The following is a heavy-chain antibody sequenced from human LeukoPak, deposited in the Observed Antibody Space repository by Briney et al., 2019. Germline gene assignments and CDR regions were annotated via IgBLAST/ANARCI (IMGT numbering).Heavy chain of an antibody. V-gene: IGHV3-66*01. D-gene: IGHD3-16*01. CDR3: ARSLRARSPFDY. Sequence: PGGSLRLSCAASGFTVSSNYMSWVRQAPGKGLEWVSVIYAGGSTYCADSVEGRFTISRDSSKNTLYPQMNSLRAEDTAVYYCARSLRARSPFDYWGQGTLVTVSS. CDR1: GFTVSSNY. J-gene: IGHJ4*02. CDR2: IYAGGST.